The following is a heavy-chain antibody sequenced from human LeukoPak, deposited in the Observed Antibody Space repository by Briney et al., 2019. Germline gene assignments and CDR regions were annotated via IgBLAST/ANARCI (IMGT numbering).Heavy chain of an antibody. J-gene: IGHJ6*02. CDR3: ARAGYYDFWSGSYYGMDV. CDR2: IYYSGST. CDR1: GGSISSYY. D-gene: IGHD3-3*01. V-gene: IGHV4-59*08. Sequence: PSETLSLTCTVSGGSISSYYWSWIRQPPREGLEWIGYIYYSGSTNYNPSLKSRVTISVDTSKNQFSLKLSSVTAADTAVYYCARAGYYDFWSGSYYGMDVWGQGTTVTVSS.